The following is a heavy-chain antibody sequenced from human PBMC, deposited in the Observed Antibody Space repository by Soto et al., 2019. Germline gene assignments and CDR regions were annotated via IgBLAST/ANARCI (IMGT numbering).Heavy chain of an antibody. CDR2: MYHSGRT. CDR1: GGSISSGCYS. CDR3: ARVPDY. J-gene: IGHJ4*02. Sequence: QLQLQESGSGLVKPSQTLSLTCAVSGGSISSGCYSWSWIRQPPGKGLEWIGYMYHSGRTYYNPSLKSRVTISIDRSQNQFFLKRSSVNAADTAVYYRARVPDYWGQGILGTVSA. D-gene: IGHD2-2*01. V-gene: IGHV4-30-2*01.